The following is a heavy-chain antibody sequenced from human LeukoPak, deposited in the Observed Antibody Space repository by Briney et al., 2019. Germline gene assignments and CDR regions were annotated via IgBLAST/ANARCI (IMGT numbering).Heavy chain of an antibody. D-gene: IGHD1-26*01. CDR3: AREVESLVGAYSYQYMDV. V-gene: IGHV1-69*06. Sequence: SVTVSCKASGGTFSSYAISWVRQAPGQGLEWMGGIIPIFGTANYAQKFQGRVTITADKSTSTAYMELSSLRSENTAVYYCAREVESLVGAYSYQYMDVWGKGTTVTISS. CDR2: IIPIFGTA. CDR1: GGTFSSYA. J-gene: IGHJ6*03.